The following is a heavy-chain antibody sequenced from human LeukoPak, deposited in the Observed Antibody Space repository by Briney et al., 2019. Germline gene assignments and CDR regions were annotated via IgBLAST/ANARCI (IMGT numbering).Heavy chain of an antibody. J-gene: IGHJ4*02. CDR1: GYSISSGYY. CDR3: ARRVYDSSGYSTYYFDY. Sequence: SETLSLTCTVSGYSISSGYYWGWIRQPPGKRLECIGSIYHSGSTYYNPSLKSRVTISVDTSKNQFSLKLSSVTAADTAVYYCARRVYDSSGYSTYYFDYWGQGTLVTVSS. D-gene: IGHD3-22*01. CDR2: IYHSGST. V-gene: IGHV4-38-2*02.